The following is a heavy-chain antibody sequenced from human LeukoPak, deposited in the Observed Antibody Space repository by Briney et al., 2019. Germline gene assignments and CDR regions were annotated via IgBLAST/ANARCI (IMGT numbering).Heavy chain of an antibody. CDR3: TIGGGDQPDFDI. Sequence: SVKVSCKASGGTFISYAISWVRQAPGQGLEWMGGIIPIFGTANYAQKFQGRVTITADESTSTAYMELSGLRSEDTAVYYCTIGGGDQPDFDIWGQGTMVTVSS. J-gene: IGHJ3*02. V-gene: IGHV1-69*01. CDR1: GGTFISYA. CDR2: IIPIFGTA. D-gene: IGHD2-21*02.